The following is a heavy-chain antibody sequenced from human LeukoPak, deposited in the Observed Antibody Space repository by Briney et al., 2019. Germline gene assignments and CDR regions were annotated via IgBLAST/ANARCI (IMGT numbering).Heavy chain of an antibody. CDR2: INHSGST. D-gene: IGHD6-25*01. Sequence: SETLSLTCAVYGGSFSGYYWSWIRQPPGKGLEWIGEINHSGSTNYNPSLKSRVTISVDTSKNQFSLKLSSVTAADTAVYYCARQRALGDYYYYCGMDVWGKGTTVTVSS. V-gene: IGHV4-34*01. CDR1: GGSFSGYY. CDR3: ARQRALGDYYYYCGMDV. J-gene: IGHJ6*04.